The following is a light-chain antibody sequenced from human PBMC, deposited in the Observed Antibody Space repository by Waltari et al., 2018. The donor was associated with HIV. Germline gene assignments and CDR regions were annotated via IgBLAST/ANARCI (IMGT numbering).Light chain of an antibody. Sequence: QAVLTQPPSASASSGQKITISNVGSHYVYWYHQFPGGAPKLLLYKNNQRSSGVPDRFSGSKSGTSASLTISGLRSEDEGIYFCGVWDDNLRGVFGGGTRLTV. CDR1: NVGSHY. CDR3: GVWDDNLRGV. J-gene: IGLJ2*01. CDR2: KNN. V-gene: IGLV1-47*01.